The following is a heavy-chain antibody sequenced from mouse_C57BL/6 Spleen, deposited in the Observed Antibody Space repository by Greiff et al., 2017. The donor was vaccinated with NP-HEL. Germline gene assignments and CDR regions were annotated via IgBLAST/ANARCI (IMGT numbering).Heavy chain of an antibody. CDR3: ARRGITSGGVFYYAMDY. Sequence: QVQLQQPGAELVKPGASVKLSCKASGYTFTSYWMHWVKQRPGQGLEWIGMIHPNSGSTNYNEKFKSKATLTVDKSSSTAYMQLSSLTSEDSAVYYCARRGITSGGVFYYAMDYWGQGTSVTVSS. J-gene: IGHJ4*01. D-gene: IGHD1-1*01. CDR1: GYTFTSYW. V-gene: IGHV1-64*01. CDR2: IHPNSGST.